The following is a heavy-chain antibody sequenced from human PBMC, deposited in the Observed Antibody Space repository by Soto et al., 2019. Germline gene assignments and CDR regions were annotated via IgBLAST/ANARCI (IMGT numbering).Heavy chain of an antibody. D-gene: IGHD6-13*01. CDR2: IIPIFGTA. J-gene: IGHJ1*01. Sequence: QVQLVQSGAEVKKPGSSVKVSCKASGGTFSSYAISWVRQAPGQGLECMGGIIPIFGTANYAQKFQGRVTITADESTSTAYMELSSLRSEDTAVYYCATPSPYSSSWYPWGGVNAEYFQHWGQGTLVTVSS. V-gene: IGHV1-69*01. CDR3: ATPSPYSSSWYPWGGVNAEYFQH. CDR1: GGTFSSYA.